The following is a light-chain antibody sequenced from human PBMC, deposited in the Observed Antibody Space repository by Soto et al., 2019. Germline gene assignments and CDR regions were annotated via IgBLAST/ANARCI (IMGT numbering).Light chain of an antibody. J-gene: IGLJ3*02. V-gene: IGLV2-14*01. CDR3: CSYTPAYTWV. Sequence: QSALTRPASVSGSPGQSISISCTGSSSDVGVHNFVSWYQHHPGKAPKVLIYGVTNRPSGVSTRFSGSKSGNTASLTISRLQAEHAAHYYSCSYTPAYTWVFGRGTQLTVL. CDR1: SSDVGVHNF. CDR2: GVT.